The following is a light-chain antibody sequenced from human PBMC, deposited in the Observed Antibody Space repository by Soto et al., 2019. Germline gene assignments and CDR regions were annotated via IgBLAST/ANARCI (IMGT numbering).Light chain of an antibody. J-gene: IGLJ2*01. CDR1: SGHSSYI. CDR2: LEVSGSY. CDR3: KTWENSNLV. Sequence: QSVLTQPSSASGSLGYWVKLTCTLSSGHSSYIIAWHQQQPGKAPRYLMKLEVSGSYNTGSGVPVRFSGSSSAAVRYLTISNMQFEDDADYYCKTWENSNLVFGGGTKLTVL. V-gene: IGLV4-60*02.